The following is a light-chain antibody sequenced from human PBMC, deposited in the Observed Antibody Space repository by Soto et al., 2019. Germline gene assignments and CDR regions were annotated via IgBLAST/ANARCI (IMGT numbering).Light chain of an antibody. CDR1: QSISSY. Sequence: DIQMTQSPSTLSASVGDRVTITCRASQSISSYLNWYQQKPGKAPKLLIYDASDLETGVPSRFSGSGSGTGFTFTISSLQPEDFATYYCQQYESLPLTFGQGTRLEVK. CDR3: QQYESLPLT. CDR2: DAS. V-gene: IGKV1-33*01. J-gene: IGKJ5*01.